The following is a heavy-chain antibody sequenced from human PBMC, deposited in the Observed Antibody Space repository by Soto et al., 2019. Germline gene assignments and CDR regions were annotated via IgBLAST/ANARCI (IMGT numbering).Heavy chain of an antibody. CDR2: INSRGSS. D-gene: IGHD3-3*02. CDR1: GGSFTGYY. CDR3: VRGQPHRITIFEVVIRSYDYGMDV. Sequence: QVQLQQWGAGLLKPSETLSLTCAVYGGSFTGYYWTWIRQTPGKGLEWIGEINSRGSSYYNPSLESLISMAVDTSKNQFSLKLRSVTAADTAVYFCVRGQPHRITIFEVVIRSYDYGMDVWGQGTTVTVSS. J-gene: IGHJ6*02. V-gene: IGHV4-34*01.